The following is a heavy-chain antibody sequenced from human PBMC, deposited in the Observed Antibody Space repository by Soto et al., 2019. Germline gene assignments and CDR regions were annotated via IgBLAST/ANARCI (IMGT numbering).Heavy chain of an antibody. CDR3: ARGAEGPIDP. J-gene: IGHJ5*02. CDR1: GFTFSSYG. D-gene: IGHD6-25*01. Sequence: QVQLVESGGGVVQPGRSLRLSCAASGFTFSSYGMHWVRQAPGKGLEWVAVIWYDGSNKYYADSVKGRFTISRDNSKNTLYLQMNSLRAEDTAVYYCARGAEGPIDPWGQGTLITVSS. CDR2: IWYDGSNK. V-gene: IGHV3-33*01.